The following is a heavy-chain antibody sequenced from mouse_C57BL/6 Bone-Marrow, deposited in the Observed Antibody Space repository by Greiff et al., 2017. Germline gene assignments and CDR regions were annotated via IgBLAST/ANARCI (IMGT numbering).Heavy chain of an antibody. CDR1: GYTITSYG. CDR3: ARYLHYYYSSSYGFAD. Sequence: VQLQQSGAELARPGASVKLSCTASGYTITSYGISWVKQRTGQGLEWIGEIYPRSGNTYYNEKFTGQATLSADKSSSTAYMELRSLTSEDTAVYCCARYLHYYYSSSYGFADWGQGTLVSVSA. CDR2: IYPRSGNT. V-gene: IGHV1-81*01. D-gene: IGHD1-1*01. J-gene: IGHJ3*01.